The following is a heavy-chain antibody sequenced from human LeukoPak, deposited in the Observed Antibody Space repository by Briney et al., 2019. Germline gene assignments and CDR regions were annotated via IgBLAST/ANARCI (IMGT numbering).Heavy chain of an antibody. J-gene: IGHJ4*02. D-gene: IGHD3-16*01. V-gene: IGHV5-51*01. Sequence: GESLKISCKGSGYRFTNYWIGWVRQMPGEGLEWMGGVSPADSDTRYSRSFQGQVTISADESINTAYLQLTSLKASETAMYYCARQGAELGNFDYWGQGTLVIVSS. CDR1: GYRFTNYW. CDR3: ARQGAELGNFDY. CDR2: VSPADSDT.